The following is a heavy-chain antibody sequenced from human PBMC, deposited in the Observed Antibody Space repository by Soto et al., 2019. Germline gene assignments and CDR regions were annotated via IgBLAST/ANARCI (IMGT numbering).Heavy chain of an antibody. CDR1: GFTFSSYW. V-gene: IGHV3-7*01. CDR2: IKQDGSEK. D-gene: IGHD3-10*01. Sequence: GGSMRLSCAASGFTFSSYWMSWVRQAPGKGLEWVANIKQDGSEKYYVDSVKGRFTISRDNAKNSLYLQMNSLRAEDTAVYYCARLYLISELLWFGDAAPGFAYWGQGTLVTVSS. CDR3: ARLYLISELLWFGDAAPGFAY. J-gene: IGHJ4*02.